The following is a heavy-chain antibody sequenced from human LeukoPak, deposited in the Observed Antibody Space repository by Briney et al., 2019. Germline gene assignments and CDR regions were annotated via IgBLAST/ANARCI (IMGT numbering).Heavy chain of an antibody. CDR3: ARDRISGTDY. CDR1: GFTFSSFW. CDR2: IKQDGSEK. V-gene: IGHV3-7*01. J-gene: IGHJ4*02. Sequence: GGSLRLSCAASGFTFSSFWMSWVRQAPGKGLEWVASIKQDGSEKKYVDSVEGRFTISRDNARNSLHLQMNSLRADDTAVYYCARDRISGTDYWGQGTRVAVSS. D-gene: IGHD1-20*01.